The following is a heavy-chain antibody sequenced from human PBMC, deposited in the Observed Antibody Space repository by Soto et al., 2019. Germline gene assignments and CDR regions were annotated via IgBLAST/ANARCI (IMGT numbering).Heavy chain of an antibody. CDR3: GAGQYFSDY. V-gene: IGHV3-30*03. CDR1: GFSFTTYG. CDR2: ISYDGTNK. J-gene: IGHJ4*02. Sequence: QVQLVESGGGEVQPGKSLRLSCAAAGFSFTTYGMHLVRQAPGKGRECVARISYDGTNKYYADSVKGRFTISRDNSKNTLYLQMNSLRPEDTAVYYCGAGQYFSDYWGQGTLVSVSS. D-gene: IGHD6-13*01.